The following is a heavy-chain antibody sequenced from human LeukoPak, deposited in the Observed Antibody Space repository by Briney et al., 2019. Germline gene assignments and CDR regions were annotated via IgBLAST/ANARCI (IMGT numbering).Heavy chain of an antibody. CDR3: ARGDIVVVPAANLSHYYYYMDV. J-gene: IGHJ6*03. V-gene: IGHV4-59*12. CDR2: IYYSGST. D-gene: IGHD2-2*01. Sequence: SETLSLTCTVSGGSISSYYWSWIRQPPGKGLEWIGYIYYSGSTNYNPSLKSRVTISVDTSKNQFSLKLSSVTAADTAVYYCARGDIVVVPAANLSHYYYYMDVWGKGTTVTVSS. CDR1: GGSISSYY.